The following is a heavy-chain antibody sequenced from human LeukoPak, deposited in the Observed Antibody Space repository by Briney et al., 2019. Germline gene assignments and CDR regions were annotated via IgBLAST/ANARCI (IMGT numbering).Heavy chain of an antibody. CDR1: GGSFSAYY. CDR2: INHSGST. D-gene: IGHD6-19*01. CDR3: ARRRIAVAGED. V-gene: IGHV4-34*01. J-gene: IGHJ4*01. Sequence: PSETLSLTCAVYGGSFSAYYWSWIRQPPGKGLEWIGEINHSGSTNYNPSLKSRVTIPVDTSKNQLSLRLSSVTAADTAVYYCARRRIAVAGEDWGHGTLVTVAS.